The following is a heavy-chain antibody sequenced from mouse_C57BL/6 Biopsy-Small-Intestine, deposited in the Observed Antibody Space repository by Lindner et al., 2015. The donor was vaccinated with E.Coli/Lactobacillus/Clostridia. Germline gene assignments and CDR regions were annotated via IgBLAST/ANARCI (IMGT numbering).Heavy chain of an antibody. CDR3: ARNYYGKRGFDY. Sequence: VQLQESGAELVRPGTSVKVSCKASGYASLSYLIEWVKQRPGQGLEWIGVINPGSGGTNYNEKFKGKATLTADKSSSTAYMQLSSLTSEDSAVYFCARNYYGKRGFDYWGQGTTLTVSS. V-gene: IGHV1-54*01. CDR1: GYASLSYL. CDR2: INPGSGGT. D-gene: IGHD1-1*01. J-gene: IGHJ2*01.